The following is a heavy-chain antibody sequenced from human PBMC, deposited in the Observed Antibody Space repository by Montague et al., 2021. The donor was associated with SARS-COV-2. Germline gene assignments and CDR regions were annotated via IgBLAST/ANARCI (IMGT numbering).Heavy chain of an antibody. J-gene: IGHJ3*02. CDR3: ARARGGSYSGAFDI. CDR1: GFTFSSYA. CDR2: ISYDGSNK. D-gene: IGHD1-26*01. Sequence: SLRLSCAASGFTFSSYAMHWVRQAPGKGLEWVAVISYDGSNKYYVDSVKGRFTISRDNSKNTLYLQMNSLRAEDTAVYYCARARGGSYSGAFDIWGQGTMVTVSS. V-gene: IGHV3-30*04.